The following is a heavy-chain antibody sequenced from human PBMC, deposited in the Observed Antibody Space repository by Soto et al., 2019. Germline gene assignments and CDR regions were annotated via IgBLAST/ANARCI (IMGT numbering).Heavy chain of an antibody. Sequence: SETLSLTCTVSGGSISSGGYYWSWIRQHPGKGLEWIGYIYYSGSTYYNPSLKSRVTISVDTSKNQFSLKLSSVTAADTAVYYCARDSTVTTWFRYFDYWGQGTLVTVSS. J-gene: IGHJ4*02. CDR2: IYYSGST. D-gene: IGHD4-17*01. CDR1: GGSISSGGYY. V-gene: IGHV4-31*03. CDR3: ARDSTVTTWFRYFDY.